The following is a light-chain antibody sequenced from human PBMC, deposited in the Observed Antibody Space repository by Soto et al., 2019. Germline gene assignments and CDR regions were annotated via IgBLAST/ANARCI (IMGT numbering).Light chain of an antibody. CDR1: QSVGNK. Sequence: EIVLTQSPGTLSLSPGGRATLSCRASQSVGNKLAWYQQRPGQAPRLLIYCASNSATGIPDRFSGSGSGTDFTLTISRLEPEDFALYYCQQYGNSLFTFGPGTKVDIK. CDR3: QQYGNSLFT. J-gene: IGKJ3*01. V-gene: IGKV3-20*01. CDR2: CAS.